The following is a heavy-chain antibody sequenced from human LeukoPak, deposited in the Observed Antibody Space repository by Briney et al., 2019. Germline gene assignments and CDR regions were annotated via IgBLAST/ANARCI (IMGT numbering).Heavy chain of an antibody. J-gene: IGHJ5*02. V-gene: IGHV4-34*01. CDR3: ARLGTAVSGSSPNWFDP. D-gene: IGHD1-26*01. CDR2: INHSGST. Sequence: PSETLSLTCAVYGGSFSGYYWSWIRQPPGKGLEWIGEINHSGSTNYNPSLKSRVTISVDTSKNQFSLKLSSATAADTAVYYCARLGTAVSGSSPNWFDPWGQGTLVTVSS. CDR1: GGSFSGYY.